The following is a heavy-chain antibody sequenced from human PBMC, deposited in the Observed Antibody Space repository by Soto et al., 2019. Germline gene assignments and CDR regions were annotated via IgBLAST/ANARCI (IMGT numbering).Heavy chain of an antibody. CDR1: GFMFGYYG. D-gene: IGHD5-18*01. Sequence: GGSLRLSCAASGFMFGYYGMHWVRQAPGKGLEWVAAISYTGSEKNYLDSVKGRFTISRDESTKTVYLQMDSLRVEDTATYYCAKDGWRQLLGYYFDSWGQGTLVTVSS. CDR2: ISYTGSEK. V-gene: IGHV3-30*18. CDR3: AKDGWRQLLGYYFDS. J-gene: IGHJ4*02.